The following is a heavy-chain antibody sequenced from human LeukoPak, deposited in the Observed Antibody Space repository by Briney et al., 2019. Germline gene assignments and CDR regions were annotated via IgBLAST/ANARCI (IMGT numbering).Heavy chain of an antibody. CDR3: ARWEEQPDDY. V-gene: IGHV3-21*01. Sequence: GGSLRLSSVASGFTFSSNSMNWVRQAPGKGLEWVSSISSGSSYIYYADSVKGRFTISRDNAKNSLYLQMNSLRVEDTAVYYCARWEEQPDDYWGQGTLVTVSS. CDR1: GFTFSSNS. J-gene: IGHJ4*02. CDR2: ISSGSSYI. D-gene: IGHD1-26*01.